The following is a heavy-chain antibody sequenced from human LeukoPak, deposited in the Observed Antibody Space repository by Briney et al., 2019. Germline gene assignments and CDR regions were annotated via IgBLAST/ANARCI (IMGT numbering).Heavy chain of an antibody. V-gene: IGHV3-21*04. CDR2: ISSSSSYI. Sequence: GGSLRLSCAASGFTFSSYSMNWVRQAPGKGLEWVSSISSSSSYIYYADSMKGRFTISRDNSKNTLYLQMNSLRAEDTAVYYCAKGKETSDWYNFYYWGQGTLVTVSS. CDR3: AKGKETSDWYNFYY. CDR1: GFTFSSYS. J-gene: IGHJ4*02. D-gene: IGHD3-9*01.